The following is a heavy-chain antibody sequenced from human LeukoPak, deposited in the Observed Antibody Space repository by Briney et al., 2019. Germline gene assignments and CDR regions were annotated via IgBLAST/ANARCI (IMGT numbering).Heavy chain of an antibody. J-gene: IGHJ3*02. CDR1: GGSISSYY. CDR2: IYYSGST. CDR3: ARRFLSCSGGSCYYNAFDI. Sequence: SETLSLTCTVSGGSISSYYWSWIRQPPGKGLEWIGYIYYSGSTNYNPSLKSRVTISVDTSKNQFSLTLSSLTAADTAVYYCARRFLSCSGGSCYYNAFDIWGQGTMVTVSS. V-gene: IGHV4-59*08. D-gene: IGHD2-15*01.